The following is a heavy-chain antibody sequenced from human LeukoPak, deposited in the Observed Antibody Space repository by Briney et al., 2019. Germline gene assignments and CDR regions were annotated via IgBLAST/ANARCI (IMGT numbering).Heavy chain of an antibody. CDR2: INPSGGST. V-gene: IGHV1-46*01. Sequence: ASVKVSCKASGYTFTSYYMHWVRQAPGQGLEWMGIINPSGGSTSYAQKFQGRVTMTRDMSTSTVYMELSSLRSEDTAVHYCAREFFGDSSGYYCFGYWGQGTLVTVSS. D-gene: IGHD3-22*01. J-gene: IGHJ4*02. CDR1: GYTFTSYY. CDR3: AREFFGDSSGYYCFGY.